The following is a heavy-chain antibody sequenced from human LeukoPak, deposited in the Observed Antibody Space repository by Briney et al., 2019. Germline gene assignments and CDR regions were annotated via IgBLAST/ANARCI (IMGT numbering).Heavy chain of an antibody. CDR2: IYYSGTT. CDR1: GGSFSSYY. V-gene: IGHV4-39*01. Sequence: PSETLSLTCAVYGGSFSSYYWGWIRQPPGKGLEWIGTIYYSGTTYYNPSLKSRVTISVDTSKNQFSLNLSSVTAADTAVYYCARRSAMPGTMNWFDPWGQGTLVTVSS. CDR3: ARRSAMPGTMNWFDP. J-gene: IGHJ5*02. D-gene: IGHD3-10*01.